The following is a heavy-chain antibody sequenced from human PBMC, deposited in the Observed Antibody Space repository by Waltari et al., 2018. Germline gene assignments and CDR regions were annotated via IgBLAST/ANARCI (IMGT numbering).Heavy chain of an antibody. Sequence: QVQLVQSGAEVKKPGSSVKVSCKASGGTFSSYAISWVRQAPGQGLEWMGGIIPILGIANYAQKFQGRVTITADESTSTAYMELSSLRSEDTAVYYCARDLTAAARVDWFDPWGQGTLVTVSS. CDR2: IIPILGIA. V-gene: IGHV1-69*04. D-gene: IGHD2-2*01. CDR1: GGTFSSYA. J-gene: IGHJ5*02. CDR3: ARDLTAAARVDWFDP.